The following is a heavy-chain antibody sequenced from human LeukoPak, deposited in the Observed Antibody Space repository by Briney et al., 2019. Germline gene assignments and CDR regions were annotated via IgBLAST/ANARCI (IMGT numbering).Heavy chain of an antibody. Sequence: ASVKVSCKASGYTFTGYYMHWVRQVPGQGLEWMGRINPNSGGTNYAQKFQGRVTMTRDTSISTAYMELSRLRSDDTAVYYCARGRLGFFGWLFWGGGIDYWGQGTLVTVSS. V-gene: IGHV1-2*06. CDR3: ARGRLGFFGWLFWGGGIDY. CDR2: INPNSGGT. J-gene: IGHJ4*02. D-gene: IGHD3-3*01. CDR1: GYTFTGYY.